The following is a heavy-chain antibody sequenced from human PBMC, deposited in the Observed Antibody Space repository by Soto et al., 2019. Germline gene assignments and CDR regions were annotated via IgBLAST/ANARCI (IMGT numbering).Heavy chain of an antibody. CDR3: ARGSSTPASGDS. Sequence: QVQLVQSGPEVRKPGASVKVSCKASGYTFTNYGINWVRQAPGQGLEWMGWVSAYNGEKSYAQKVQDRITMTTDTSTSTAYMELRSLRSDDTAVYYCARGSSTPASGDSWGQGTLVTVSS. D-gene: IGHD6-6*01. CDR1: GYTFTNYG. CDR2: VSAYNGEK. J-gene: IGHJ4*02. V-gene: IGHV1-18*01.